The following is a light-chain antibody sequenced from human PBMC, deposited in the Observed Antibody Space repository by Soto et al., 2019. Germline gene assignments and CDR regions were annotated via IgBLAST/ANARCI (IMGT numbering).Light chain of an antibody. CDR2: DAS. V-gene: IGKV3-11*01. Sequence: EIVLTQSPATLSLSPGERATLSCRASQSVSSYLAWYQQKPGQAPRLLIYDASNRATGIPARFSGSGSGTDFTLTISSLEPEDFAVYYCQQGSNWPRTFGQGTKLDIK. J-gene: IGKJ1*01. CDR1: QSVSSY. CDR3: QQGSNWPRT.